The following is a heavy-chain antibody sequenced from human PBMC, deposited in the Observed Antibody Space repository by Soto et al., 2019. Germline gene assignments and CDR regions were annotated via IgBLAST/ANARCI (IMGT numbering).Heavy chain of an antibody. J-gene: IGHJ4*02. V-gene: IGHV4-31*03. Sequence: SETLSLTCTVSNGSISSGGYYWSWIRQHPGKGLEWIGYVYYSGSTYYNPSLKSRVTISVDTSKNQFSVKLSSVTAADTAVYYCARDRSYYGSGRLDYWGQGTLVT. CDR2: VYYSGST. D-gene: IGHD3-10*01. CDR1: NGSISSGGYY. CDR3: ARDRSYYGSGRLDY.